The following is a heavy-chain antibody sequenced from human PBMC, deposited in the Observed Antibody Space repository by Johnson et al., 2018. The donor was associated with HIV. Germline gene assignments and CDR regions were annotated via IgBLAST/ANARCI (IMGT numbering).Heavy chain of an antibody. D-gene: IGHD2-2*01. Sequence: VQLVESGGGLVKPGGSLRLSCAASGFTFNNAWMSWVRQAPGKGLEWVGRIKRKADGGTTDYAAPVKGRFSISRDDSKTTVYLQMNSLKTDDTAVYFCSIDPIFLGYWYHSSPWGQGTMVTVSS. CDR2: IKRKADGGTT. J-gene: IGHJ3*01. V-gene: IGHV3-15*01. CDR1: GFTFNNAW. CDR3: SIDPIFLGYWYHSSP.